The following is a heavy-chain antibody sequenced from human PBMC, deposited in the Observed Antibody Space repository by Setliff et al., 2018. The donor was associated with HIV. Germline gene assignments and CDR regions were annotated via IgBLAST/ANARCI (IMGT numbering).Heavy chain of an antibody. CDR1: GYTFTDYF. J-gene: IGHJ4*02. D-gene: IGHD3-22*01. V-gene: IGHV1-18*04. Sequence: ASVKVSCKASGYTFTDYFMHWVRQAPGQGLEWMGWISAYNGNTNYAQKLQGRVTMTTDTSTSTAYMELRSLRSDDTAVYYCARDEGFDSSGYYLGTFDYWGQGTLVTVSS. CDR2: ISAYNGNT. CDR3: ARDEGFDSSGYYLGTFDY.